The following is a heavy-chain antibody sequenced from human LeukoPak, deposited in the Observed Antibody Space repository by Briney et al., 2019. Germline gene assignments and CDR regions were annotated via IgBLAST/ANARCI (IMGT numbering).Heavy chain of an antibody. J-gene: IGHJ4*02. V-gene: IGHV4-30-4*08. CDR1: GGSISSYY. D-gene: IGHD5-18*01. Sequence: SETLSLTCTVSGGSISSYYWSWIRQPPGKGLEWIGYIYYSGSTYYNPSLKSRVTISVDTSKNQFSLKLSSVTAADTAVHYCARDAGVGTAMVVDYWGQGTLVTVSS. CDR3: ARDAGVGTAMVVDY. CDR2: IYYSGST.